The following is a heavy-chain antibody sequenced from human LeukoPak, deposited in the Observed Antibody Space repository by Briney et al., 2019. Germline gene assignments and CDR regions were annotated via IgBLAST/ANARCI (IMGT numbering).Heavy chain of an antibody. Sequence: ASVKVSCKASGDTFTSYYMHWVRQAPGQGLECMGIINPSGTSTSYAQKFQGRVTMTRDMSTSTVYMELRSLRSDDTAVYYCARDYGSGYYPKYPDYWGQGTLVTVSS. CDR3: ARDYGSGYYPKYPDY. J-gene: IGHJ4*02. CDR2: INPSGTST. V-gene: IGHV1-46*01. CDR1: GDTFTSYY. D-gene: IGHD3-3*01.